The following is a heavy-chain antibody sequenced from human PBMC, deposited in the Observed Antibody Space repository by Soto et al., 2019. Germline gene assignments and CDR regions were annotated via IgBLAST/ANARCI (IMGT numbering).Heavy chain of an antibody. CDR2: IYYSGST. Sequence: SETLSLTCTVSGGSVSSGSYYWIWIRHPPGKGLEWIGYIYYSGSTNYNPSLKSRVTISVDTSKNQFSLKVSSVTAADTAVYYCARDSGIVVEPADMRYYYYGMDVWGQGTMVTVSS. D-gene: IGHD2-2*01. J-gene: IGHJ6*02. V-gene: IGHV4-61*01. CDR1: GGSVSSGSYY. CDR3: ARDSGIVVEPADMRYYYYGMDV.